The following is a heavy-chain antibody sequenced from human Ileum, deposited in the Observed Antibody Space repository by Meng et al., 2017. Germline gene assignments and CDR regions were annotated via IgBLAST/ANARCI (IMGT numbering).Heavy chain of an antibody. V-gene: IGHV3-30*01. CDR3: ARTSTVTTQFYYYGMDV. CDR2: ISYDGSNE. Sequence: GESLKISCAASGFTFSSFTMHWVRQAPGKGLEWVAIISYDGSNEYYAESVKGRFTISRDNSKNTLFLQMNSLRAEDTAVYYCARTSTVTTQFYYYGMDVWGQGTMVTVSS. D-gene: IGHD4-17*01. J-gene: IGHJ6*02. CDR1: GFTFSSFT.